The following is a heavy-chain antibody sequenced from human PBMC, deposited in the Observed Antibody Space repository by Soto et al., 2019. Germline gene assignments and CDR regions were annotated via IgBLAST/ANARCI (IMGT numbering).Heavy chain of an antibody. CDR1: GFSFSSYA. CDR2: ISARGGSL. CDR3: AKGSIEYSASVDN. J-gene: IGHJ4*02. Sequence: EVQLLESGGGLVQPGGSLRLSCAASGFSFSSYAMVWVRQAPGKGLEWVSVISARGGSLYFADSVKGRFTISRDNSKNVLSLEMNSLNAEDTSTYFGAKGSIEYSASVDNWGQGTLVVVSS. V-gene: IGHV3-23*01. D-gene: IGHD5-12*01.